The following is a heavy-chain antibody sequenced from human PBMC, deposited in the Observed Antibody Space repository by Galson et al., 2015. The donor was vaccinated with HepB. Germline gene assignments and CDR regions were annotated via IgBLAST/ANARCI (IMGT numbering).Heavy chain of an antibody. CDR1: GYTFTSYG. D-gene: IGHD2-2*01. V-gene: IGHV1-18*04. CDR2: ISAYNGNT. J-gene: IGHJ6*02. Sequence: SVKVSCKASGYTFTSYGVSWVRQAPGQGLEWMGWISAYNGNTNYAQKLQGRVTMTTDTSTSTAYMELRSLRSDDTAVYYCAREGIVVVPAAMRYYYGMDVWGQGTTVTVSS. CDR3: AREGIVVVPAAMRYYYGMDV.